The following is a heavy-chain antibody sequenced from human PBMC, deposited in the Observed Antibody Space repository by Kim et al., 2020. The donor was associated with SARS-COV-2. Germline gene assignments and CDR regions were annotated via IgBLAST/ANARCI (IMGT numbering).Heavy chain of an antibody. V-gene: IGHV3-9*01. Sequence: GGSLRLSCAASGFTFDDYAMHWVRQAPGKGLEWVSGISWNSGSIGYADSVKGRFTISRDNAKNSLYLQMNSLRAEDTALYYCAKDSSSWYGGNLGYYFDYWGQGTLVTVSS. J-gene: IGHJ4*02. CDR2: ISWNSGSI. CDR1: GFTFDDYA. D-gene: IGHD6-13*01. CDR3: AKDSSSWYGGNLGYYFDY.